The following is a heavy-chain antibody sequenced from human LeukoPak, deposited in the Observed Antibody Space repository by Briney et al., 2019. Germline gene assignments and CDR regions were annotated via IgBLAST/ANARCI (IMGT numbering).Heavy chain of an antibody. CDR1: GFTFSTYG. J-gene: IGHJ4*02. CDR2: IRYDGSNK. CDR3: ARLATHGDY. V-gene: IGHV3-30*02. D-gene: IGHD5-24*01. Sequence: GGSLRLSCAASGFTFSTYGMHWVRQAPGKGLEWVAFIRYDGSNKYYADSVKGRFTTSRDNSKNTLYLQMNSLRPEDTAAYYCARLATHGDYWGQGTLVTISS.